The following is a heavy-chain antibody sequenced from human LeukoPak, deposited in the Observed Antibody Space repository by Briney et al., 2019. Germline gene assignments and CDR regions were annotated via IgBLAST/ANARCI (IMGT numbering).Heavy chain of an antibody. CDR3: ARHTTVGTPSIDY. Sequence: GESLKISCKGSGYSFTSYWIGWVRQMPGKGLGWMGIIYPGDSDTRYCPSFQGQVTISADKSISTAYLQWSSLKASDTAMYYCARHTTVGTPSIDYWGQGTLVTVSS. CDR1: GYSFTSYW. J-gene: IGHJ4*02. D-gene: IGHD4-23*01. V-gene: IGHV5-51*01. CDR2: IYPGDSDT.